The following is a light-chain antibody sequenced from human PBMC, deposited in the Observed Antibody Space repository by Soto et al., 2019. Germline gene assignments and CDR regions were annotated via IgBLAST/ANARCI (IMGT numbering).Light chain of an antibody. V-gene: IGKV3-20*01. CDR2: AAS. J-gene: IGKJ2*01. CDR1: QSVSSSY. CDR3: KQYFNSPPT. Sequence: EIVLTQSPGTLFLSPGERATLSCRANQSVSSSYLSWYQHKPGQAPRLLIYAASSRATGIPDRFSGSGSGTDFILTISSLESGSIAVYFFKQYFNSPPTFGQAAKLMIK.